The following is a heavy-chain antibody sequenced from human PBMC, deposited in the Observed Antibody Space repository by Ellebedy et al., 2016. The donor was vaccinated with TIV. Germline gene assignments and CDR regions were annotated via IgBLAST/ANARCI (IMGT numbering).Heavy chain of an antibody. J-gene: IGHJ5*02. D-gene: IGHD6-13*01. Sequence: GESLKISCAASGFTFDDYGMSWVRQAPGKGLEWVSGIDWNGDSTGYADSVKGRFTISRDNAKNSLYLQMNSLRAEDTAFYYCARGAQLDDPGPWGQGTLVTVSS. CDR1: GFTFDDYG. CDR3: ARGAQLDDPGP. V-gene: IGHV3-20*04. CDR2: IDWNGDST.